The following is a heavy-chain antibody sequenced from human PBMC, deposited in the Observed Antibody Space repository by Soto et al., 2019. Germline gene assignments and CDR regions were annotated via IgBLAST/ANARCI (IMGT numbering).Heavy chain of an antibody. CDR1: GFTVSSHA. CDR3: APHVSCSGGICQYDAFAI. D-gene: IGHD2-15*01. J-gene: IGHJ3*02. V-gene: IGHV3-23*01. CDR2: VTADGGT. Sequence: EVQVLESGGGLVQPGGSLRLSCEGSGFTVSSHAMTWIRQAPGKGPEWVSTVTADGGTYYADSVKGRFAMSRDTSVNTLSLQMNSLGAEDTAAYYCAPHVSCSGGICQYDAFAIRGQGTMVTVSS.